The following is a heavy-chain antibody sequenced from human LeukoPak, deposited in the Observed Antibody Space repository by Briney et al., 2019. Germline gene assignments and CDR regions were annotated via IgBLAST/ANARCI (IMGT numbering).Heavy chain of an antibody. CDR3: AKGHSDYGTGFDL. D-gene: IGHD4-17*01. V-gene: IGHV3-23*01. CDR1: GFSLTSYA. Sequence: GGSLRLSCVASGFSLTSYAMTWVRQAPGKGLEWVSVISGSGGATYYADPAKGRFTISRDNSKNTLYLQMNSLRAEDTTVYYCAKGHSDYGTGFDLWGRGTLVTVSS. J-gene: IGHJ4*02. CDR2: ISGSGGAT.